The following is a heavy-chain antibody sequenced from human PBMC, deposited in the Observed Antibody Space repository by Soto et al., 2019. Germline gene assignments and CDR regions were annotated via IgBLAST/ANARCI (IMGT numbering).Heavy chain of an antibody. J-gene: IGHJ5*02. CDR2: MNPRSGGT. D-gene: IGHD4-4*01. CDR3: ARSDDSTSYPLDL. Sequence: ASVKVSCKASGYTFTNYYMHWVRQAPGQGLEWMGWMNPRSGGTKYAQAFQDRVTMTRDASISTAYMEVTSLSHGDTAVYFCARSDDSTSYPLDLWGPGTLVTVSS. V-gene: IGHV1-2*02. CDR1: GYTFTNYY.